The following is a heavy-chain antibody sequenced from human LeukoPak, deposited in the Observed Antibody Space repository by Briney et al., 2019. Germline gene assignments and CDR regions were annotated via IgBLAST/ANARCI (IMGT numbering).Heavy chain of an antibody. J-gene: IGHJ6*03. CDR2: NYYGCNT. CDR3: ARITPFYFYDSSGRDYYYMDV. D-gene: IGHD3-22*01. Sequence: PSETLPLTCTVCGGSSISSCSYWGWIRQPREELVELGGSNYYGCNTYNNPSLQRRVTISADMSNNHFSLKLSCLTAAGTAAYYCARITPFYFYDSSGRDYYYMDVWGKGTTVTVSS. V-gene: IGHV4-39*02. CDR1: GGSSISSCSY.